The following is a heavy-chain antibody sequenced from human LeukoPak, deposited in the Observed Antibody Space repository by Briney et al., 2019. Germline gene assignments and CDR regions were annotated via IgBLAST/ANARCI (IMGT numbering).Heavy chain of an antibody. Sequence: PSETLSLTCTVSGGSINSANYYWGWLRQPPGKGLEWIGSIYYSETTYDNPSLKSRVTIYIETSKNQFSLKLSSVTASDTAVYYCARQRADYYYYYVDVWGKGTTVAVS. CDR1: GGSINSANYY. CDR3: ARQRADYYYYYVDV. J-gene: IGHJ6*03. CDR2: IYYSETT. V-gene: IGHV4-39*01.